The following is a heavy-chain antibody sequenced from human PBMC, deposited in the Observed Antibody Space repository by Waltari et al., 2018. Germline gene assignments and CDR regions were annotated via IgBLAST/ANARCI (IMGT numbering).Heavy chain of an antibody. V-gene: IGHV1-69*01. CDR1: GGTFSSYG. CDR2: IIPNFGKT. CDR3: ASLVLPKGTFEPYNWFDP. D-gene: IGHD2-8*01. Sequence: QVQLVQSGAEVKKPGSSVKVSCKASGGTFSSYGINWVRPAPGQGLEWMGGIIPNFGKTNYAHKFQGRVTITADESTSTAYMELSSLRSEDTAVYYCASLVLPKGTFEPYNWFDPWGQGTLVTVSS. J-gene: IGHJ5*02.